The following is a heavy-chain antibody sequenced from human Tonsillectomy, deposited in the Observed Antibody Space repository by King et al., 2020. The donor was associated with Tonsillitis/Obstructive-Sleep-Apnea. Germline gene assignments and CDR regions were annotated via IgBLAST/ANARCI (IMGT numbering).Heavy chain of an antibody. Sequence: VPLQESGPGLVKPSETLSLTCTVSGGSVSSGSYYWSWIRQPPGKGLEWIGYIYYSGSTNYNPSLKSRVTISVDTSKNQFSLKLSSVTAADTAVYYCARGMDDIVVVPAAPYLNWFDPWGQGTLVTVSS. D-gene: IGHD2-2*01. J-gene: IGHJ5*02. CDR2: IYYSGST. CDR3: ARGMDDIVVVPAAPYLNWFDP. CDR1: GGSVSSGSYY. V-gene: IGHV4-61*01.